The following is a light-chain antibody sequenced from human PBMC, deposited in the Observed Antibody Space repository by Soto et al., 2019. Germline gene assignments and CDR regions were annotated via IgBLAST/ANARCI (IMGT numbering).Light chain of an antibody. CDR1: SSDVGGYGL. CDR2: DVT. Sequence: QSVLTQPASVSGSPGQSITISCTGTSSDVGGYGLVSWYQQHPGRAPKIMIYDVTNRPSGVSNRFAGSKSGNTASLTISGLQAEDEADYYCSSYSSSTTHVVFGGGTKVTVL. CDR3: SSYSSSTTHVV. V-gene: IGLV2-14*03. J-gene: IGLJ2*01.